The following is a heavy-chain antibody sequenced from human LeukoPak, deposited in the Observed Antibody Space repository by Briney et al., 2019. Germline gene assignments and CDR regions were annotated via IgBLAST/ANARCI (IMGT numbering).Heavy chain of an antibody. CDR2: VYNIAST. D-gene: IGHD2-8*02. CDR1: GASIRSYY. CDR3: ARHRSVWYDFDI. Sequence: SGTLSLTCTVSGASIRSYYWGWVRQPPGKGLEWIGYVYNIASTDYNPSLKSRPSMSIHTPNNRFSLQLTSVTAADTAMYYCARHRSVWYDFDIWGQGIMVTVSS. V-gene: IGHV4-59*08. J-gene: IGHJ3*02.